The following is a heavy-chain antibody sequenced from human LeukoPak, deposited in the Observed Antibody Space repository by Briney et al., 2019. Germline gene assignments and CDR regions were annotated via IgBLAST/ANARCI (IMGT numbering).Heavy chain of an antibody. CDR1: GFTFSSYG. V-gene: IGHV3-33*01. Sequence: PGRSLRLSCAASGFTFSSYGMHWVRQTPGKGLEWVAFIHYDGSNKYYADSVKGRFTISRDNSKSTLYLQMNILRVEDTAVYYCARGSHYDSGGYYYPNCFDPWGQGTLVTVSS. J-gene: IGHJ5*02. CDR3: ARGSHYDSGGYYYPNCFDP. D-gene: IGHD3-22*01. CDR2: IHYDGSNK.